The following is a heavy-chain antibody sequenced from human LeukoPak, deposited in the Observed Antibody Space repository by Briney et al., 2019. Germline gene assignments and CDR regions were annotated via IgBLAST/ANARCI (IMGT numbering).Heavy chain of an antibody. CDR3: ARVSPLHYDSSGYYQGPFDY. CDR1: GGSFSGYY. V-gene: IGHV4-34*01. D-gene: IGHD3-22*01. CDR2: INHSGST. J-gene: IGHJ4*02. Sequence: PSETLSLTCAVYGGSFSGYYWSWIRQPPGKGLEWIGEINHSGSTNYTPSLKSRVTISVDTSKNQFSLKLSSVTAADTAVYYCARVSPLHYDSSGYYQGPFDYWGQGTLVTVSS.